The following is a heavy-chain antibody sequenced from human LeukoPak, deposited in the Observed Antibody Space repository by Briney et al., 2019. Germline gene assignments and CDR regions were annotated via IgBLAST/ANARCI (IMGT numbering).Heavy chain of an antibody. V-gene: IGHV1-18*01. CDR3: AREEAYYDSSGYGLD. D-gene: IGHD3-22*01. CDR1: GYTFTSYG. J-gene: IGHJ4*02. CDR2: ISAYNGNT. Sequence: GASVKVSCKASGYTFTSYGISWVRQAPGQGLEWMGWISAYNGNTNYAQKLQGRVTMTTDTSTSTAYMELRSLRSDDTAVYYCAREEAYYDSSGYGLDWGQGTLVTVSS.